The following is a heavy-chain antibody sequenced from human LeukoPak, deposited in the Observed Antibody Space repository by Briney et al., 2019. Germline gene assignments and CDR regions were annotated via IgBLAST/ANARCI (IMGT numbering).Heavy chain of an antibody. CDR1: GFTFSSYS. V-gene: IGHV3-21*01. Sequence: PGGSLRLSCAASGFTFSSYSMNWVRQAPGKGLEWVSSISSSSSYIYYADSVKGRLTISRDNAKNSLYLQMNSLRAEDTAVYYCARGAPAAPFDAFDVWGQGTMVTVSS. CDR2: ISSSSSYI. CDR3: ARGAPAAPFDAFDV. J-gene: IGHJ3*01. D-gene: IGHD6-13*01.